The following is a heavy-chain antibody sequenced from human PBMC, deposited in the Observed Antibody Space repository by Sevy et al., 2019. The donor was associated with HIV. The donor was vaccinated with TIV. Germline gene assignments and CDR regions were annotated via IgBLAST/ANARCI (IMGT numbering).Heavy chain of an antibody. Sequence: ASVKVSCKASGYIFTSYGISWVRQAPGRGLEWVGWISPYKGTTNYAQKFQGRVTMTTDTSTFTVYMQLRSLRSDDTAIYYCARDRDYDYIWGTFPYRDFWGQGTLFTVSS. V-gene: IGHV1-18*01. CDR1: GYIFTSYG. J-gene: IGHJ4*02. D-gene: IGHD3-16*01. CDR3: ARDRDYDYIWGTFPYRDF. CDR2: ISPYKGTT.